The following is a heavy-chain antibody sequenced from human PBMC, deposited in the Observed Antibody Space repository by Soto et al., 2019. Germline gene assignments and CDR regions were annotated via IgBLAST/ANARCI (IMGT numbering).Heavy chain of an antibody. Sequence: GASVKVSCKASGYTFTSYYMHWVRQAPGQGLEWMGIINPSGGSTSYAQKFQGRVTMTRDTSTSTVYMELSSLRSEDTAVYYCARDHDDFWSGYYGLGTYYYVLDVWGQGTTVTVSS. CDR3: ARDHDDFWSGYYGLGTYYYVLDV. V-gene: IGHV1-46*01. CDR2: INPSGGST. CDR1: GYTFTSYY. J-gene: IGHJ6*02. D-gene: IGHD3-3*01.